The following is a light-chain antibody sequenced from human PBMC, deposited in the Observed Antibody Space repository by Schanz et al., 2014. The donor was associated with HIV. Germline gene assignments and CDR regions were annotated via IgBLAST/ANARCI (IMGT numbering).Light chain of an antibody. J-gene: IGLJ2*01. CDR3: CSYAGSSTVV. V-gene: IGLV2-14*03. CDR2: DVS. Sequence: QSALTQPASVSGSPGQSISISCTGTSGDVGSYNYVSWYQQHPGKAPKLMIYDVSNRPSGVSNRFSGSKSGNTASLTISGLQAEDEADYYCCSYAGSSTVVFGGGTKLTVL. CDR1: SGDVGSYNY.